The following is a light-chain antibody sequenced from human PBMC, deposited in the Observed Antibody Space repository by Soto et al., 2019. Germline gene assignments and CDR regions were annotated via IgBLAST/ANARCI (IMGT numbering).Light chain of an antibody. CDR3: CSYAGSNTFV. CDR2: EGS. J-gene: IGLJ1*01. Sequence: QSVLTQPASVSGSPGQSITISCTGTSSDVGSYNLVSWYQHHPGKAPKLMIHEGSKRPSGVSNRFSGSKSGNTASLTISGLQAEDEADYFCCSYAGSNTFVFGTGTKVTVL. V-gene: IGLV2-23*01. CDR1: SSDVGSYNL.